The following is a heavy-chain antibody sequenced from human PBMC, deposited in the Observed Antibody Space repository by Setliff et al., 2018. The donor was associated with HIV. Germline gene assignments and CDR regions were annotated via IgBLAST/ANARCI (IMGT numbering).Heavy chain of an antibody. CDR1: GDAFTDYY. CDR2: INPSDGFT. CDR3: AKDRVSGWNNWFDP. J-gene: IGHJ5*02. V-gene: IGHV1-46*01. D-gene: IGHD6-19*01. Sequence: GASVKVSCKASGDAFTDYYIHWVRQAPGQGLEWMGWINPSDGFTTRAQKFQGRLTMTRDTSTSTVHMDLSSLRSEDTAIYYCAKDRVSGWNNWFDPWGQGTLVTVSS.